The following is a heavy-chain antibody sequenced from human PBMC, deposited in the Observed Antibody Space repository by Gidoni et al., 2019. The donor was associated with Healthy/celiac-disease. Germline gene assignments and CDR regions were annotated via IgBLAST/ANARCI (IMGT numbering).Heavy chain of an antibody. Sequence: QVQLQQWGAGLLTPSETLSLTCAVYGGSFSGYYWSWLRQPPGKGLEWIGEINHSGSTNYNPSLKSRVTISVDTSKNQFSLKLSSVTAADTAVYYCARGPYIVVVVAAKDPKPYYFDYWGQGTLVTVSS. D-gene: IGHD2-15*01. CDR1: GGSFSGYY. CDR3: ARGPYIVVVVAAKDPKPYYFDY. V-gene: IGHV4-34*01. CDR2: INHSGST. J-gene: IGHJ4*02.